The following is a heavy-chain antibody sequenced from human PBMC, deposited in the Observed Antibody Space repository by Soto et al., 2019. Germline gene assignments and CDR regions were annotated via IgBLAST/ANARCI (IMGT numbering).Heavy chain of an antibody. CDR3: ARIDVDTAMDTVIAFDI. V-gene: IGHV5-51*01. CDR2: IYPDESDT. J-gene: IGHJ3*02. Sequence: PGASLKISCKGSGYSFTKYWIGWVRQMPGKGLEWMAIIYPDESDTRYSPSFQGQVTISADKSISTAYLQWSSLKASDTATYFCARIDVDTAMDTVIAFDIWGQGTMVTVSS. D-gene: IGHD5-18*01. CDR1: GYSFTKYW.